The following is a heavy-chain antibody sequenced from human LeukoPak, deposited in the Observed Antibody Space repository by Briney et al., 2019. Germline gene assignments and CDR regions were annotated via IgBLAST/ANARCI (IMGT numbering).Heavy chain of an antibody. CDR3: ARRDSSSWFHFDY. CDR2: IYPGDSDT. J-gene: IGHJ4*02. D-gene: IGHD6-13*01. V-gene: IGHV5-51*01. CDR1: GYSFTSYW. Sequence: GESLKISCKGSGYSFTSYWIGWVRQMPGKGLEWMGIIYPGDSDTTYSPSFQGQVTISADKSISTAYLQWSNLKASDTAMYYCARRDSSSWFHFDYWGQGTLVTVSS.